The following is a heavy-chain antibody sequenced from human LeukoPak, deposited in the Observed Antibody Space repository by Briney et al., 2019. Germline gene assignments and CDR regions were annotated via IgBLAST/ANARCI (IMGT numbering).Heavy chain of an antibody. Sequence: SETLSLTCTVSGGSISSGSYYWSWIRRPAGKGLEWIGRIYTSGSTNYNPSLKSRVTMSVDTSKNQFSLKLSSVTAADTAVYYCARDRYCSSTSCYNSDDWFDPWGQGTPVTVSS. V-gene: IGHV4-61*02. CDR1: GGSISSGSYY. D-gene: IGHD2-2*01. CDR2: IYTSGST. J-gene: IGHJ5*02. CDR3: ARDRYCSSTSCYNSDDWFDP.